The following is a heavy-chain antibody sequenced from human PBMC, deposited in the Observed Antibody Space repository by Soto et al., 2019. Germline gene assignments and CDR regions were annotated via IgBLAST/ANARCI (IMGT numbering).Heavy chain of an antibody. V-gene: IGHV4-31*03. Sequence: QVQLQESGPGLVKPSQTLSLTCTVSGGSISSGDYYWSWIRQHPGKGLEWIGYIYYSGSTYYNPPLKSRVTISVDTSKNQFSLKLSSVTAADTAVYYCARWWSGSRQGFDPWGQGTLVTVSP. CDR3: ARWWSGSRQGFDP. CDR2: IYYSGST. CDR1: GGSISSGDYY. J-gene: IGHJ5*02. D-gene: IGHD3-3*01.